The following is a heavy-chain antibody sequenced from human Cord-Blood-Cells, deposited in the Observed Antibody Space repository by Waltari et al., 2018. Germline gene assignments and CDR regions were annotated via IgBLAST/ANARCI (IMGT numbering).Heavy chain of an antibody. CDR2: INHSGST. J-gene: IGHJ4*02. CDR3: ARGSAIDY. D-gene: IGHD5-18*01. Sequence: QVQLQQWGAGLLKHSEPLSLTCAVYGGSFRGSSWSWIRQPPGKGLEWIGEINHSGSTNYNPSLKSRVTISVDTSKNQFSPKLSSVTAADTAVYYCARGSAIDYWGQGTLVTVSS. CDR1: GGSFRGSS. V-gene: IGHV4-34*01.